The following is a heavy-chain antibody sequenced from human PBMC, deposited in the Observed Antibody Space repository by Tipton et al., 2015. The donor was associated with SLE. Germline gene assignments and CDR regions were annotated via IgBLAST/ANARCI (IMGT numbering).Heavy chain of an antibody. CDR3: ARDGGGGYCNSTSCYYFDY. J-gene: IGHJ4*02. V-gene: IGHV1-69*13. CDR2: IIPIFGTA. Sequence: QSGPEVKKPGSSVKVSCKASGGTFSSYAISWVRQAPGQGLEWMGRIIPIFGTANYAQKFQGRVTITADESTSTAYMELSSLRSEDTAVYYWARDGGGGYCNSTSCYYFDYWGQGTLVTVSS. D-gene: IGHD2-2*01. CDR1: GGTFSSYA.